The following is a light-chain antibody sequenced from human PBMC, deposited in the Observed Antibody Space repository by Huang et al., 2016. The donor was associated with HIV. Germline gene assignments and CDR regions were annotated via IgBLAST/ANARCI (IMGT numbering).Light chain of an antibody. CDR1: RSLVHSDGNTY. Sequence: DIVMTQTPLSSPVTLGQPASISCRSSRSLVHSDGNTYLSWIQQRPGQPPRPLIYKGAKRVAGVPDRFSGSGAGSEFTLEISRVEAEDVGIYYCMQATQFPLTFGGGTKVEVK. CDR3: MQATQFPLT. CDR2: KGA. J-gene: IGKJ4*01. V-gene: IGKV2-24*01.